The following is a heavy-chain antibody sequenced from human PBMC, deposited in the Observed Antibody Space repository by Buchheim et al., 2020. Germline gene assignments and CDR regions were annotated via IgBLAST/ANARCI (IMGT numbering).Heavy chain of an antibody. CDR2: IGGSGGST. Sequence: EVQLLESGGGLVQPGGSLRLSCAASGFTFSSYAMSWVRQAPGKGLEWVSAIGGSGGSTYYADSVKGRFTISRDSSKTTLYPQMNSLRAEDTAVYYCRSYSSGRNYYYGMDVWGQGTT. CDR1: GFTFSSYA. CDR3: RSYSSGRNYYYGMDV. J-gene: IGHJ6*02. V-gene: IGHV3-23*01. D-gene: IGHD6-19*01.